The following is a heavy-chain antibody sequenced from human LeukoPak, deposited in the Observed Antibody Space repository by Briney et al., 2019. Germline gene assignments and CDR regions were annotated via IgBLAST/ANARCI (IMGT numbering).Heavy chain of an antibody. CDR3: ARGDPNDSSGYYALRIFDY. CDR1: GGSFSGYY. J-gene: IGHJ4*02. Sequence: SETLSLTCAVYGGSFSGYYWSWIRQPPGKGLERIGEINHSGSTNYNPSLKSRVTISVDTSKNQFSLKLSSVTAADTAVYYCARGDPNDSSGYYALRIFDYWGQGTLVTVSS. V-gene: IGHV4-34*01. D-gene: IGHD3-22*01. CDR2: INHSGST.